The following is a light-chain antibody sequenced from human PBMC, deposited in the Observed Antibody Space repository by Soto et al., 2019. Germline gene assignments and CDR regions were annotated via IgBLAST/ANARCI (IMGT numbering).Light chain of an antibody. V-gene: IGLV2-14*03. CDR3: SSYTSIDTWV. Sequence: QSVLTQPASVSGSPGQSITITCTGTSSDAGGYNYVSWYQQHPGKAPKVLISDVSNRPSGISNRFSGSKSGNTASLTISGLQAEDEADYYCSSYTSIDTWVLGTGTKVTVL. CDR1: SSDAGGYNY. CDR2: DVS. J-gene: IGLJ1*01.